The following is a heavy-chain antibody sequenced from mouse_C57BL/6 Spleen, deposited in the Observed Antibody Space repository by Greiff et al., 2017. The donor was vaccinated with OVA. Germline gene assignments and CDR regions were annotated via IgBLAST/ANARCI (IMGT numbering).Heavy chain of an antibody. D-gene: IGHD1-1*01. J-gene: IGHJ1*03. CDR2: IWSGGST. Sequence: VKLVESGPGLVQPSQSLSITCTVSGFSFTSYGVHWVRQSPGKGLEWLGVIWSGGSTDYNAAFISRLSISKDNSKSQVFFKMNSLQADDTAIYYCARDPQNYGSSYPYWDFDVWGTGTTVTVAS. V-gene: IGHV2-2*01. CDR3: ARDPQNYGSSYPYWDFDV. CDR1: GFSFTSYG.